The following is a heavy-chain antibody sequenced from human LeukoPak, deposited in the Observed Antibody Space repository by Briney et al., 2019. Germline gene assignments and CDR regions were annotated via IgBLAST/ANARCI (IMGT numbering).Heavy chain of an antibody. Sequence: PGGSLRLSCAASGFTFSSYEMNWVRQAPGKGLEWVSYISSSGSTIYYADSVKGRFTISRDNAKNSLYLQMNSLRAEDMALYYCAKDMGGSPRGAFDIWGQGTMVTVPS. CDR3: AKDMGGSPRGAFDI. D-gene: IGHD1-26*01. V-gene: IGHV3-48*03. CDR1: GFTFSSYE. CDR2: ISSSGSTI. J-gene: IGHJ3*02.